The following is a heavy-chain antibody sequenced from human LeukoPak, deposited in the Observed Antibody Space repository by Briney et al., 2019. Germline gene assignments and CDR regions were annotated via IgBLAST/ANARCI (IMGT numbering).Heavy chain of an antibody. CDR2: INSDGGST. V-gene: IGHV3-74*01. J-gene: IGHJ4*02. Sequence: GGSLRLSCTASGFTFSSYWMHWVRQAPGKGLVWVSRINSDGGSTSYADSVKGRFTISRDNAKNSLYLQMNSLRAEDTAVYYCARDVGYSYGYEGYYFDYWGQGTLVTVSS. D-gene: IGHD5-18*01. CDR3: ARDVGYSYGYEGYYFDY. CDR1: GFTFSSYW.